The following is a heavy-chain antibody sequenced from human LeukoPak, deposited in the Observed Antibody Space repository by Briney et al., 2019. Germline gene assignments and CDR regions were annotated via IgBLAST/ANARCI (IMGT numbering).Heavy chain of an antibody. Sequence: PGGSLRLSCAASGFTFTGHTMTWLRQAPGKGREWVSIIGGRDDSTYYADSVKGRFTISRDNSKNTLYLQMNSLRGEDTAVYYCAKDPNPFYDFWSGYKWGEGTLVTVSS. CDR2: IGGRDDST. J-gene: IGHJ4*02. CDR3: AKDPNPFYDFWSGYK. V-gene: IGHV3-23*01. CDR1: GFTFTGHT. D-gene: IGHD3-3*01.